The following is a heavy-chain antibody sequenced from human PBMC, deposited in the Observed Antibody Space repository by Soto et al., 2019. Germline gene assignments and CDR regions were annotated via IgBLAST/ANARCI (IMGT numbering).Heavy chain of an antibody. V-gene: IGHV1-69*02. J-gene: IGHJ6*03. CDR1: GGSFTSYS. Sequence: QVQLVQSGAELKKPGSSVKVSCEASGGSFTSYSFTWVCQAPGQGLEWMGRIIPIQGKANYALKFQDRVTITADRSTRTVYMELTSLRPEDTAVYFCAKSLLFVDHGYMDVWGKGTTVTVSS. CDR3: AKSLLFVDHGYMDV. CDR2: IIPIQGKA. D-gene: IGHD2-21*01.